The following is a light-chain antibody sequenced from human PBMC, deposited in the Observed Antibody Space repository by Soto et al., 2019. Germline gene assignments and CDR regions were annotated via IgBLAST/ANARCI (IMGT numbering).Light chain of an antibody. CDR1: SSNIGNNY. J-gene: IGLJ1*01. CDR2: DNN. Sequence: QSALTQPPSVSAAPGQKVTISCSGSSSNIGNNYVSWYQQLPGTAPKLLIYDNNKRPSGIPDRFSDSKSGTSATLGITGLQTGDEADYCCGTWDNSLNAYVFGAGTKVTVL. V-gene: IGLV1-51*01. CDR3: GTWDNSLNAYV.